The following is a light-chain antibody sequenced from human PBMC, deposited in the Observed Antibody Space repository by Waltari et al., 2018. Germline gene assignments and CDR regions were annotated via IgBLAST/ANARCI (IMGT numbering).Light chain of an antibody. J-gene: IGKJ3*01. CDR3: QQSYSTLRT. CDR2: AAS. CDR1: QSISSY. V-gene: IGKV1-39*01. Sequence: DIQMTQSPSSLSASVGARVTITCRASQSISSYLNWYQQKPGKAPKLLIYAASSLQSGVPSRFSGSGSGTDFTLTISSLQPEDFATYYCQQSYSTLRTFGPGTKVDIK.